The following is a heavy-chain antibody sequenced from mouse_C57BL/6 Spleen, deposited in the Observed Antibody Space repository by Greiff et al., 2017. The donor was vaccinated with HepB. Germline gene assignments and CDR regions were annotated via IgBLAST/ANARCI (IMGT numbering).Heavy chain of an antibody. CDR2: IRLKSDNYAT. CDR3: TPFLEVLDY. J-gene: IGHJ2*01. Sequence: EVKLMESGGGLVQPGGSMKLSCVASGFTFSNSWMNWVRQSPEKGLEWVAQIRLKSDNYATHYAESVKGRFTISRDDSKSSVYLQMNNLRAEDTGIYYCTPFLEVLDYWGQGTTLTVSS. V-gene: IGHV6-3*01. CDR1: GFTFSNSW. D-gene: IGHD2-14*01.